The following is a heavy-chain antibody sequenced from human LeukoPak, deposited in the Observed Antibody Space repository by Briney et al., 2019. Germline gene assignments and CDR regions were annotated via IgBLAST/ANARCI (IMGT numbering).Heavy chain of an antibody. Sequence: PSETLSLTCTVSGGSISSGSYYWSWIRQPPGKGLEWIGRIYTSGSTNYNPSLKSRVTISVDTSKNQFSLKLSSVAAADTAVYYCARGPAEWLDESGFDYWGQGTLVTVSS. CDR3: ARGPAEWLDESGFDY. V-gene: IGHV4-61*02. CDR1: GGSISSGSYY. J-gene: IGHJ4*02. CDR2: IYTSGST. D-gene: IGHD6-19*01.